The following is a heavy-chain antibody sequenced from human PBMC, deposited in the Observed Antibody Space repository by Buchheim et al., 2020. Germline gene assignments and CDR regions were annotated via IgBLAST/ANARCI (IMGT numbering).Heavy chain of an antibody. J-gene: IGHJ4*02. D-gene: IGHD3-3*01. CDR2: IKYDGSEK. CDR3: ARGNYDFWSGYYTGPYYFDY. CDR1: GFSFDSYW. V-gene: IGHV3-7*01. Sequence: EIQLVESGGGLVQPGGSLRLSCAASGFSFDSYWMSWVRQAPGKGLEWVANIKYDGSEKYYEDSVKGRFTISRDNAKESLYLQMNSLRADDTAVYYCARGNYDFWSGYYTGPYYFDYWGQGTL.